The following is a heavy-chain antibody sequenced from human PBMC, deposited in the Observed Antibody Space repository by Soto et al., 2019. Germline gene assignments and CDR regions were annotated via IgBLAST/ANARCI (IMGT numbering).Heavy chain of an antibody. Sequence: QVQLVQSGAEVKKPGSSVKVSCKASGGTFSSYAISWVRQAPGQGLAWMGGIIPIFGTANYAQKFQGRVTITADESTSTAYMELSSLRSEDTAVYYCARSGLSGYPRGYFDYWGPGTLVTVSS. V-gene: IGHV1-69*01. CDR3: ARSGLSGYPRGYFDY. J-gene: IGHJ4*02. CDR1: GGTFSSYA. CDR2: IIPIFGTA. D-gene: IGHD3-22*01.